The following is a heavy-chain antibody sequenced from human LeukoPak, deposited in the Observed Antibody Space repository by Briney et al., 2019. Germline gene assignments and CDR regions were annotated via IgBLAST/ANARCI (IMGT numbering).Heavy chain of an antibody. Sequence: SETLSLTCTVSGGSISSYYWSWIRQPPGKGLEWIGYIYYSGSTNYNPSLKSRVTISVDTSKNQFSLKLSSVTAADTAVYYCARTPRIPWDYYYMDVWGKGTTVTVSS. V-gene: IGHV4-59*08. J-gene: IGHJ6*03. CDR1: GGSISSYY. CDR3: ARTPRIPWDYYYMDV. D-gene: IGHD2-15*01. CDR2: IYYSGST.